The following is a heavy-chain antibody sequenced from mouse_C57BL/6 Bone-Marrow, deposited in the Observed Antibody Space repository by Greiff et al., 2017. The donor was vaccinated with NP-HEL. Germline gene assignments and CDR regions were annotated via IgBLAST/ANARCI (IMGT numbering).Heavy chain of an antibody. Sequence: QVQLQQPGAELVKPGASVKLSCKASGYTFTSYWMQWVKQRPGQGREWVGEIDPSDSYTNYNQKFKGKATLTVDTSSSTAYMQLSILTSEDSAVYYCATYYGSSYIDYWGQGTTLTVSS. CDR2: IDPSDSYT. D-gene: IGHD1-1*01. J-gene: IGHJ2*01. CDR1: GYTFTSYW. V-gene: IGHV1-50*01. CDR3: ATYYGSSYIDY.